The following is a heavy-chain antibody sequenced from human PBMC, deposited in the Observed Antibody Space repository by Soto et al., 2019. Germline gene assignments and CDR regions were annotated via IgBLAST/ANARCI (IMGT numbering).Heavy chain of an antibody. CDR2: IWYDGSNK. CDR3: AREDYGSGSFDY. Sequence: QVQLVESGGGVVHPGRSLRLSCAASEFTFSSYGMHWVRQAPGKGLEWVAVIWYDGSNKYYADSVKGRFTISRDNSKNTLYLQMNSLRAEDTAVYYCAREDYGSGSFDYWGQGTLVTVSS. J-gene: IGHJ4*02. V-gene: IGHV3-33*01. D-gene: IGHD3-10*01. CDR1: EFTFSSYG.